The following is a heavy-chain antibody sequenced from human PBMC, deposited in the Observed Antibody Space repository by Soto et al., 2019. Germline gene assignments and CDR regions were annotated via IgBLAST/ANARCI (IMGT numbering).Heavy chain of an antibody. V-gene: IGHV5-51*01. CDR3: SRHPGGYYPSSGYPDAFDI. CDR1: GYSFTSYW. J-gene: IGHJ3*02. Sequence: EVQLVQSGAEVKKPGESLKISCKGSGYSFTSYWIGWVRQMPGKGLEWMGIIYPGDSDTRYSPSFQGQVTISADKSISTAYLQWSSLKASVTAMYYCSRHPGGYYPSSGYPDAFDIWGQGTMVTVSS. CDR2: IYPGDSDT. D-gene: IGHD3-22*01.